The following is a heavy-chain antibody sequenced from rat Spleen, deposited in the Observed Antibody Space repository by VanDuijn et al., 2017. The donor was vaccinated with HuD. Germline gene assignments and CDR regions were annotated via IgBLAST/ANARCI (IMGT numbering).Heavy chain of an antibody. CDR2: IIYDGSNI. Sequence: EVQLVESGGGLIQPGRSLKLSCAASEFTFSDYNMAWVRQAPMKGLEWVASIIYDGSNIYYPDSVKGRFTISRDNAQSTLYLQMDSLRSEDTATYYCARAGYLRDWYFDFWGPGTMVTVSS. J-gene: IGHJ1*01. CDR1: EFTFSDYN. D-gene: IGHD2-2*01. CDR3: ARAGYLRDWYFDF. V-gene: IGHV5S10*01.